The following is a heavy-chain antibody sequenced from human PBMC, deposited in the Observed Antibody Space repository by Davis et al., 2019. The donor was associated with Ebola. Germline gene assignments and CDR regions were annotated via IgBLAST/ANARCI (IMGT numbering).Heavy chain of an antibody. Sequence: GESLKISCAASGFPFTTYTLNWVRQAPGKGLEWVSSISAYSDNIYYADSVKSRFTISRDNAKNSVNLQMNSLRAEDTAVYYCARDRWSSGWYGFDPWGQGTLVTVSS. J-gene: IGHJ5*02. D-gene: IGHD6-19*01. CDR1: GFPFTTYT. CDR2: ISAYSDNI. V-gene: IGHV3-21*01. CDR3: ARDRWSSGWYGFDP.